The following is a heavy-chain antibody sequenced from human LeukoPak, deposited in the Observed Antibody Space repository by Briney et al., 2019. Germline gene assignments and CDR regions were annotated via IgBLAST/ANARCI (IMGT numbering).Heavy chain of an antibody. CDR3: ARQGYSSSWYSNPGGFDY. Sequence: SETLSLTCTVSGGSISSYYGSWIRQPPGKGLEWIGEISHSGSTNYNPSLKSRVTISVDTSKNQFSLKLSSVTAADTAVYYCARQGYSSSWYSNPGGFDYWGQGTLVTVSS. D-gene: IGHD6-13*01. V-gene: IGHV4-34*01. J-gene: IGHJ4*02. CDR2: ISHSGST. CDR1: GGSISSYY.